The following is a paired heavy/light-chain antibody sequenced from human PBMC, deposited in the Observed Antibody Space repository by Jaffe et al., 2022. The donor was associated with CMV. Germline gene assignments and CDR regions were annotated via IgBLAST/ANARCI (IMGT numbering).Light chain of an antibody. CDR2: SAS. V-gene: IGKV3-20*01. Sequence: EIVLTQSPGTLSLSPGERATLSCRTTQSVESRFLTWYQHKPGQAPRLIIYSASSRATGIPDRFSGSLSGTDFTLTISRLEPEDFAVYYCQQYIPSFSGSFSGYTFGQGTKLEVK. CDR1: QSVESRF. J-gene: IGKJ2*01. CDR3: QQYIPSFSGSFSGYT.
Heavy chain of an antibody. CDR2: IYQSGST. J-gene: IGHJ5*02. Sequence: QVQLQESGPGLVKPSGTLSLSCAVSGASIGSDDYYSWVRQPPGKGLEWIGQIYQSGSTRYCPSLQSRVAISIDKSKNQLSLQLTSVTAADTAVYYCARHSGFSFPTWGQGTLVTVSS. D-gene: IGHD5-18*01. CDR1: GASIGSDDY. CDR3: ARHSGFSFPT. V-gene: IGHV4-4*02.